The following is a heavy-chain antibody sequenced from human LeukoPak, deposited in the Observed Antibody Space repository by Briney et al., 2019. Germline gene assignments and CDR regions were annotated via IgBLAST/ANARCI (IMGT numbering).Heavy chain of an antibody. CDR2: IGSSSNYI. D-gene: IGHD4-11*01. CDR1: GFTFSSYS. J-gene: IGHJ6*03. V-gene: IGHV3-21*01. Sequence: GGSLRLSCAASGFTFSSYSMNWVRQAPGKGLEWVSSIGSSSNYIYYEDSVKGRFTISRDNAKNSLYLQMNTLRAEDTAVYFCARGGTAMTTLDYMDVWGKGTTVTVSS. CDR3: ARGGTAMTTLDYMDV.